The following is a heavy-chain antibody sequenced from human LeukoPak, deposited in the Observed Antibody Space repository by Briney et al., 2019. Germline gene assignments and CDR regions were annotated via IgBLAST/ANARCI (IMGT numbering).Heavy chain of an antibody. V-gene: IGHV3-21*01. CDR2: ISSSSSYI. J-gene: IGHJ1*01. CDR3: ARDPYDSSGYYYRALYFQH. CDR1: GFTFSSYS. D-gene: IGHD3-22*01. Sequence: PGGSLRLSCAASGFTFSSYSMTWVRQAPGKGLEWVSSISSSSSYIYYADSVKGRFTISRDNAKNSLYLQMNSLRAEDTAVYYCARDPYDSSGYYYRALYFQHWGQGTLVTVSS.